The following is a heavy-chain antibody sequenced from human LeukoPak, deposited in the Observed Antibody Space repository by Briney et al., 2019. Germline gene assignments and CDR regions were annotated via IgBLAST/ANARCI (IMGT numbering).Heavy chain of an antibody. CDR3: ARDPPYYDSSGYYGYP. V-gene: IGHV3-48*04. CDR1: GFTFSSYS. CDR2: ISSSSSTI. D-gene: IGHD3-22*01. Sequence: GGSLRLSCAASGFTFSSYSMNWVRQAPGKGLEWVSYISSSSSTIYYADSVKGRFTISRDNAKNSLYLQMNSLRAEDTAVYYCARDPPYYDSSGYYGYPWGQGTLVTVSS. J-gene: IGHJ5*02.